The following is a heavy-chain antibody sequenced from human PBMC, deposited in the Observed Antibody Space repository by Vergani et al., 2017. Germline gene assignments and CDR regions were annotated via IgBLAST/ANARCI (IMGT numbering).Heavy chain of an antibody. J-gene: IGHJ4*02. D-gene: IGHD2-21*02. V-gene: IGHV3-30*02. Sequence: QVQLVESAGGVVQPGGSLRLSCAASGFTFSNFGMHWTRQAPGKGLEWLEYIGKDGINTRYRDAVKGRFTVSRDNSKDILYLQMNSLRSVDTALYYCAKYLRDSTDGIPDSWGPGTLVIVSS. CDR2: IGKDGINT. CDR3: AKYLRDSTDGIPDS. CDR1: GFTFSNFG.